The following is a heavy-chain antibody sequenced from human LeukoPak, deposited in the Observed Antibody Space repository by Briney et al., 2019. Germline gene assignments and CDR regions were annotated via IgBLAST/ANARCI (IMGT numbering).Heavy chain of an antibody. CDR1: GYTFAKYT. CDR2: ISAYNGNT. V-gene: IGHV1-18*04. Sequence: ASVKVSCKASGYTFAKYTMHWVRQAPGQGLEWMGWISAYNGNTNYAQKLQGRVTMTTDTSTSTAYMELRSLRSDDTAVYYCARVSDFDYWGQGTLVTVSS. J-gene: IGHJ4*02. CDR3: ARVSDFDY.